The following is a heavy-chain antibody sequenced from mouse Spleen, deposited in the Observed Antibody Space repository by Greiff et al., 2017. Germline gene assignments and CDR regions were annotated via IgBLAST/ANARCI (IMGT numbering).Heavy chain of an antibody. V-gene: IGHV1-50*01. CDR2: IDPSDSYT. J-gene: IGHJ4*01. CDR1: GYTFTSYW. Sequence: VQLQQPGAELVKPGASVKLSCKASGYTFTSYWMQWVKQRPGQGLEWIGEIDPSDSYTNYNQKFKGKATLTVDTSSSTAYVQLSSLTSEDSAVYYCASTYYAMDYWGQGTSVTVSS. CDR3: ASTYYAMDY.